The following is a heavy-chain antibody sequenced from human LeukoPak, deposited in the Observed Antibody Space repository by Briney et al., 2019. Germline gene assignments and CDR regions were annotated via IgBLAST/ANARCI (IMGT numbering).Heavy chain of an antibody. CDR1: GGSISSSSYS. J-gene: IGHJ4*02. CDR2: IYYSGST. D-gene: IGHD6-13*01. Sequence: SETLSLTCTVPGGSISSSSYSWGWIRQPPGKGLEWLGSIYYSGSTYYNPSLKSRVTISVDTSKNQFSLKLSSVTAADTAVYYCARRAPDSSSWNSFDYWGQGTLVTVSS. CDR3: ARRAPDSSSWNSFDY. V-gene: IGHV4-39*01.